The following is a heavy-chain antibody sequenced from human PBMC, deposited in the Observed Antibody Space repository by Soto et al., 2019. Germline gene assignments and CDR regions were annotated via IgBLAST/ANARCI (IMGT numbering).Heavy chain of an antibody. CDR3: AREIYYDSGTYFDY. J-gene: IGHJ4*02. D-gene: IGHD3-10*01. CDR2: ISNDGSK. CDR1: GFTFSSYA. Sequence: QVQLVESGGGVVQPGRSLRLSCAASGFTFSSYAMHWVRQAPGKGLEWVAVISNDGSKTYGDSVKGRFTISRDNSKNTLYLQMNSPRNEDTAAYYCAREIYYDSGTYFDYWGQGTLVTVSS. V-gene: IGHV3-30-3*01.